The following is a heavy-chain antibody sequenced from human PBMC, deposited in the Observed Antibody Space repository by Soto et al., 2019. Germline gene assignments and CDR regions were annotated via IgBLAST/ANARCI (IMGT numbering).Heavy chain of an antibody. J-gene: IGHJ6*03. CDR1: GYTFTSYG. V-gene: IGHV1-18*01. D-gene: IGHD4-4*01. CDR3: ARAGGRATVKGPVVYMDV. CDR2: ISAYNGNT. Sequence: QVQLVQSGAEVKKPGASVKVSCKASGYTFTSYGISWVRQAPGQGLEWMGWISAYNGNTNYAQKLRGRVTMTTDTCTSTAYMELRSLRSDDTAVYYCARAGGRATVKGPVVYMDVWGKGTTVTVSS.